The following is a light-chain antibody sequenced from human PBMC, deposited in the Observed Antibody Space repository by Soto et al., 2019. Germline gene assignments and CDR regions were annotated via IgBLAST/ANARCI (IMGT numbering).Light chain of an antibody. Sequence: DIQMTQSPSSLSAYVGDIVTITCLASQGIRNELGWYQQKPGRAPKLLIFDASSLQSGVPSRFSGSGSGTDFNLTISRLQAEDFATYYCQQTRSYPSTFGGGTKVDIK. CDR2: DAS. J-gene: IGKJ4*01. V-gene: IGKV1-17*01. CDR3: QQTRSYPST. CDR1: QGIRNE.